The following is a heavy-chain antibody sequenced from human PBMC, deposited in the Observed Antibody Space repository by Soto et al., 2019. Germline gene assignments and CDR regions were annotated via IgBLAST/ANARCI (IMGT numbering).Heavy chain of an antibody. V-gene: IGHV4-34*01. CDR1: GGSFRGYY. CDR2: INHTGGV. J-gene: IGHJ4*02. CDR3: ASQGVYYYDSSGYYFSY. D-gene: IGHD3-22*01. Sequence: SETLSLTCAVNGGSFRGYYWSWIRQPPGKGLEWIGEINHTGGVTYKSALKSRVTILLDKSKNQFSLQLTSVTAADTAVYYCASQGVYYYDSSGYYFSYWGQGTLVTVSS.